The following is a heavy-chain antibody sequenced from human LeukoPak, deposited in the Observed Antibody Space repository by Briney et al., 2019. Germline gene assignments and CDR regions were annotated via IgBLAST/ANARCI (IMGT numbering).Heavy chain of an antibody. CDR1: GFSFSDAW. V-gene: IGHV3-23*01. CDR3: AGRVTGYSSGYVY. D-gene: IGHD5-18*01. J-gene: IGHJ4*02. CDR2: ISGSAHKI. Sequence: GGSLRLSCAASGFSFSDAWMNWVRQAPDKGLDWVSVISGSAHKIRYADSVKGRFTISRDNSENIVYLQMNNLRAEDTAVYYCAGRVTGYSSGYVYWGQGTLVTVSS.